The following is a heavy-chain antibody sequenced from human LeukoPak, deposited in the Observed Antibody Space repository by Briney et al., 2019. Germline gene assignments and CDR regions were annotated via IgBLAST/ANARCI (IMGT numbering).Heavy chain of an antibody. J-gene: IGHJ4*02. V-gene: IGHV4-61*02. Sequence: PSQTLSLTCTVSGGSISSGSYYWSWIRQPAGKGLEWIGRIYTSGSTNYNPSLKSRVTISVDTSKNQFSLKLSSVTAADTAVYYCAREGRYCSSTSCLFPLFDYWGQGTLVTVSS. D-gene: IGHD2-2*01. CDR1: GGSISSGSYY. CDR2: IYTSGST. CDR3: AREGRYCSSTSCLFPLFDY.